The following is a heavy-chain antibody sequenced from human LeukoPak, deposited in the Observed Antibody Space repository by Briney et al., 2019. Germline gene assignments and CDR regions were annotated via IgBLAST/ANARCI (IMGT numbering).Heavy chain of an antibody. Sequence: GGSLRLSCAASGFTFSSYAMSWVRQAPGKGLEWVSAISGSGGSTYYADSVKGRFTIPRDNSKNTLYLQMNSLRAEDTAVYYCAKAYCSGGSCYGVGYPTFDYWGQGTLVTVSS. CDR1: GFTFSSYA. J-gene: IGHJ4*02. CDR2: ISGSGGST. D-gene: IGHD2-15*01. V-gene: IGHV3-23*01. CDR3: AKAYCSGGSCYGVGYPTFDY.